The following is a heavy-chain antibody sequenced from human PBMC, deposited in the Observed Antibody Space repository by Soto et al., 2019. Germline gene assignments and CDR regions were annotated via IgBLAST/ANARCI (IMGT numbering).Heavy chain of an antibody. V-gene: IGHV1-8*01. CDR3: ARPLIPREYRPTTVTPYWYFDL. D-gene: IGHD4-17*01. CDR1: GYTFTSYD. CDR2: MNPSSGNT. Sequence: ASVKVSCKASGYTFTSYDINWVRQATGQGLEWMGWMNPSSGNTGYAQKFQGRVTMTRNTSISTAYMELSSLRSEDTAVYYCARPLIPREYRPTTVTPYWYFDLWGRGTLVTVSS. J-gene: IGHJ2*01.